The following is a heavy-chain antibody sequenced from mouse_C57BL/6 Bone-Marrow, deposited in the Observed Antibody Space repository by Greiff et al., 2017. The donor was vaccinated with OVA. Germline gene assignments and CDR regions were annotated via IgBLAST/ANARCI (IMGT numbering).Heavy chain of an antibody. Sequence: QVTLKESGPGILQSSQTLSLTCSFSGFSLSTSGMGVSWIRQPSGKGLEWLAQIYWDDDKRYNPSLKRRLTISKDTSRNQVFLKITSVDTADTATYYCARREGWDWYFDVWGTGTTVTVSS. CDR1: GFSLSTSGMG. J-gene: IGHJ1*03. CDR2: IYWDDDK. D-gene: IGHD3-2*02. V-gene: IGHV8-12*01. CDR3: ARREGWDWYFDV.